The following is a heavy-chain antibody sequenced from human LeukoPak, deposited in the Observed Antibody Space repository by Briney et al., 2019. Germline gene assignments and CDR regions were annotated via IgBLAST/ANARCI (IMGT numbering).Heavy chain of an antibody. V-gene: IGHV3-13*01. CDR3: ARDRHDYGDHTGAYWFFDL. J-gene: IGHJ2*01. CDR1: GFTFRRYD. D-gene: IGHD4-17*01. Sequence: GGSLRLSCAASGFTFRRYDMHWVRQAPGRGLEWVSAIGTAGDTYYPGSVKGRFTISRENAENSVCLQMNNLRAEDTAVYYCARDRHDYGDHTGAYWFFDLWGRGTLVTVSS. CDR2: IGTAGDT.